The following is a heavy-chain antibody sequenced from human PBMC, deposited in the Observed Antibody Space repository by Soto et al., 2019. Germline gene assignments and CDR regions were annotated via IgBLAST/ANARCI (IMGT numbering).Heavy chain of an antibody. CDR3: ARDKAGAVDAFDI. V-gene: IGHV1-18*01. D-gene: IGHD1-26*01. CDR1: GYTFTIYS. Sequence: QVQLVQSGAEVKKPGASVKVSCKASGYTFTIYSITWVRQAPGQGLEWMGWISAYNGNTDYAQKFQGRVTMTTDTSTSTAYMELRSLTSDDTAVHYCARDKAGAVDAFDIWGQGTIVTVSS. J-gene: IGHJ3*02. CDR2: ISAYNGNT.